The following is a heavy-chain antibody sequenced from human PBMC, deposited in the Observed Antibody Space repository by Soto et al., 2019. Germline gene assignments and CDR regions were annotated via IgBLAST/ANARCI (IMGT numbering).Heavy chain of an antibody. Sequence: GGSLRLSCAASGFTFSSYAMHWVRQAPGKGLEWVAAISYDGSNKYYADSVKGRFTISRDNSKNTLYLQMNSLRAEDTAVYYCARPRGDGYNYYYYGMHLWPKGPLVPVHS. J-gene: IGHJ6*04. CDR2: ISYDGSNK. CDR1: GFTFSSYA. V-gene: IGHV3-30-3*01. D-gene: IGHD3-10*01. CDR3: ARPRGDGYNYYYYGMHL.